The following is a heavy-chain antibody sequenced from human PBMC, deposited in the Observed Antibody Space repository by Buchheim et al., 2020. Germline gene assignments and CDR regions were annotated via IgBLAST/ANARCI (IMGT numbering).Heavy chain of an antibody. CDR1: GGSISSSSYY. CDR2: IYYSGST. D-gene: IGHD6-13*01. CDR3: ARLGGRSSSWYWFDP. J-gene: IGHJ5*02. Sequence: QLQLQESGPGLVKPSETLSLTCTVSGGSISSSSYYWGWIRQPPGKGLEGIGSIYYSGSTYYNPSLKIRVTISVDTSKNQFALKLSSVTAADTAVYYCARLGGRSSSWYWFDPWGQGTL. V-gene: IGHV4-39*01.